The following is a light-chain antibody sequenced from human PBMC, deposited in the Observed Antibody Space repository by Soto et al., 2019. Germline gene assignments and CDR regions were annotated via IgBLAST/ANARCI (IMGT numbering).Light chain of an antibody. CDR3: QQYNGSPYT. CDR1: QSVGSIY. CDR2: GAS. J-gene: IGKJ2*01. V-gene: IGKV3-20*01. Sequence: EIVLTQSPGTLSLSPGEGATLSCRASQSVGSIYLAWYQQKPGQAPRLLIYGASRRATGIPDRFSGSGSGKDFPLTISRLEPEDFALYYGQQYNGSPYTFGRGTKVEI.